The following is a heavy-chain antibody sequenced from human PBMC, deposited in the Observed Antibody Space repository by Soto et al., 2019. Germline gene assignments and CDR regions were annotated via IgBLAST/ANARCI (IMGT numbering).Heavy chain of an antibody. V-gene: IGHV4-34*01. CDR1: GGSFSGYY. CDR2: INHSGST. J-gene: IGHJ6*02. CDR3: ARGVDSYYYGMDV. Sequence: PSETLSLTCAVYGGSFSGYYWSWIRQPPGKWLEWIGEINHSGSTNYNPSLKSRVNISVDTSKNQLSLKLSSVTAADPAVYYCARGVDSYYYGMDVWGQGTTVTVSS.